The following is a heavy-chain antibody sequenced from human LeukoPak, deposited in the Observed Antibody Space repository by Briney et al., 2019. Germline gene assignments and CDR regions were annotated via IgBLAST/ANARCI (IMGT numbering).Heavy chain of an antibody. Sequence: GGSLRLSCAASGFTFSSYGMSWVRQAPGKGLEWVSAISGSGGSTYYADSVKGRFTISRDNSKNTLYLQMNSLRAEDTAVYYCAKDLGSPIDYCSGGSCYSGGDYWGQGTLVTVSS. CDR3: AKDLGSPIDYCSGGSCYSGGDY. D-gene: IGHD2-15*01. CDR1: GFTFSSYG. CDR2: ISGSGGST. V-gene: IGHV3-23*01. J-gene: IGHJ4*02.